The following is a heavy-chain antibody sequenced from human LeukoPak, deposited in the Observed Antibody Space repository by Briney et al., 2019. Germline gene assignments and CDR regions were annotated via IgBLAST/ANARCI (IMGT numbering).Heavy chain of an antibody. J-gene: IGHJ6*02. CDR3: ARGGGLDV. CDR1: GFTFSSYW. CDR2: IKHDGNVN. Sequence: GGSLRLSCAASGFTFSSYWMHWASQAPGKGLEWVASIKHDGNVNYYVDSVKGRFTISRDNAKTSLYLQMSDLRAEDTAVYFCARGGGLDVWGQGATVTVSS. V-gene: IGHV3-7*04.